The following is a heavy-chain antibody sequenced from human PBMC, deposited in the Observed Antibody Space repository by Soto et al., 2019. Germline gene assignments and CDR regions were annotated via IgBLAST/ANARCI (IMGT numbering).Heavy chain of an antibody. Sequence: PGGSLRLSCAASGFTFSSYAMSWVRQAPGKGLEWVSAISGGGGSTYYADSVKGRFTISRDNSKNTLYLQMNSLRADDTAVYYCAKAPNYVLRSAFDIWGQGTMLTVSS. CDR1: GFTFSSYA. CDR2: ISGGGGST. D-gene: IGHD3-16*01. J-gene: IGHJ3*02. CDR3: AKAPNYVLRSAFDI. V-gene: IGHV3-23*01.